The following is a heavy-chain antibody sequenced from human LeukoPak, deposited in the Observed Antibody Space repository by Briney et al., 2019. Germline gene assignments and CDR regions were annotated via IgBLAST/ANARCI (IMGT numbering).Heavy chain of an antibody. CDR2: IYYSGNT. Sequence: SETLSLTCTVSGGSISSYYWSWIRQPPGKGLEWIGYIYYSGNTNYNPSLKSRVIISVDTSKNQFSLKLSSVTAADTAVYYCARGWGYSDYWGQGTLVTVSS. D-gene: IGHD7-27*01. CDR3: ARGWGYSDY. J-gene: IGHJ4*02. V-gene: IGHV4-59*08. CDR1: GGSISSYY.